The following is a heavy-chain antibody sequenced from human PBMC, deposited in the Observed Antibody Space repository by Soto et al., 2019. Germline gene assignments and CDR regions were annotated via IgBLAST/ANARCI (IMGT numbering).Heavy chain of an antibody. CDR2: ISYDGSNK. V-gene: IGHV3-30*18. J-gene: IGHJ6*02. D-gene: IGHD2-15*01. CDR1: GFTFSSYG. CDR3: AKGGRYCSGGSCYYYYGMDV. Sequence: GGSLRLSCAASGFTFSSYGMHWVRQAPCKGLEWVAGISYDGSNKYYADSVKGRFTISRDNSKNTLYLQMNSLRAEDTAVYYCAKGGRYCSGGSCYYYYGMDVWGQGTTVTVS.